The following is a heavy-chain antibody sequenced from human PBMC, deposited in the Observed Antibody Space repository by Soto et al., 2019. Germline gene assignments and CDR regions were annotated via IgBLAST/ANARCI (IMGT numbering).Heavy chain of an antibody. D-gene: IGHD2-2*02. CDR1: GFTVSSNY. V-gene: IGHV3-53*04. J-gene: IGHJ5*02. CDR3: AIWVYCSSTSCYRDHNWFDP. CDR2: IYSGGST. Sequence: GGSLRLSCAASGFTVSSNYMSWVRQAPGKGLEWVSVIYSGGSTYYADSVKGRFTISRHNSKNTLYLQMNSLRAEDTAVYYCAIWVYCSSTSCYRDHNWFDPWGQGTLVTVSS.